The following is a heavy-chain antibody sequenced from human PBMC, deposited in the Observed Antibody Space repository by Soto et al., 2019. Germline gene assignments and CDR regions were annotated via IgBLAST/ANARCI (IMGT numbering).Heavy chain of an antibody. V-gene: IGHV4-59*01. CDR1: GGSISSYY. D-gene: IGHD3-10*01. J-gene: IGHJ3*02. CDR3: ARDIGDERGNAFDI. Sequence: SETLSLTCTVSGGSISSYYWSWIRQPPGKGLEWIGDIYYSGSTNYNPSIKSRVTISVDTSKTQFSLKLSSVTAADTAVYYGARDIGDERGNAFDICAQRTMVNGSS. CDR2: IYYSGST.